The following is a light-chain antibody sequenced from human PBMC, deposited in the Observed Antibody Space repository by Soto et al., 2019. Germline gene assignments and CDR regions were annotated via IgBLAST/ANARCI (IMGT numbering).Light chain of an antibody. J-gene: IGKJ1*01. CDR2: DVS. CDR3: QHRSNWPPWT. CDR1: QDISSY. V-gene: IGKV3-11*01. Sequence: EIVLTQSPATLSLSPGERATLSCSASQDISSYLAWYQQRPGQAPRLLLYDVSNRTTCIPARFSGSGSGTDFTLTISSLAPEDFAVYYCQHRSNWPPWTFGQGTRVEIK.